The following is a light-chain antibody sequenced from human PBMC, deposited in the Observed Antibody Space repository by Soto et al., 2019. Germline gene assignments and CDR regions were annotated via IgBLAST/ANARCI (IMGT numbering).Light chain of an antibody. V-gene: IGKV3-20*01. CDR2: DAS. CDR1: QSVASS. CDR3: QQYGNSPLT. Sequence: EIVLMQSPGTLSPSPGERGTLSCRASQSVASSLAWYQQKPGQAPRLLIYDASNRATGIPDRFSGSGSGTDFTLTLSRLEPEDFAVYYCQQYGNSPLTFGGGTKVEIK. J-gene: IGKJ4*01.